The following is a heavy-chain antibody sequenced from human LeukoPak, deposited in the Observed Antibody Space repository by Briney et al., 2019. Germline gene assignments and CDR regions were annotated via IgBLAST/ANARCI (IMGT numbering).Heavy chain of an antibody. Sequence: ASVKVSCKASGYTFTGYYMHWVRHAPGQGLEWMGWINPNNGGTNYAQKFQGRVTMTRYTSISTAYMELRRLRSDVTAVYYCARGQVEYQVLYTSFDSWGQGTLVTVSS. J-gene: IGHJ4*02. V-gene: IGHV1-2*02. CDR3: ARGQVEYQVLYTSFDS. CDR1: GYTFTGYY. D-gene: IGHD2-2*02. CDR2: INPNNGGT.